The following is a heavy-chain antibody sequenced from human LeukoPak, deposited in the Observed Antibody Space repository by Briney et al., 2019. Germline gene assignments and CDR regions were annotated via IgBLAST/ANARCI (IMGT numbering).Heavy chain of an antibody. D-gene: IGHD3-10*01. CDR1: GGSVNSGTYY. V-gene: IGHV4-61*01. Sequence: SETLSLTCTVSGGSVNSGTYYWSWIRQPPGKGLEWIGYIYYSGSTNYNPSLKSRVTISVDTSKNQFSLKLSSVTAADTAVYYCARDLSDYYGSGSYRPIDAFDIWGQGTMVTVSS. J-gene: IGHJ3*02. CDR3: ARDLSDYYGSGSYRPIDAFDI. CDR2: IYYSGST.